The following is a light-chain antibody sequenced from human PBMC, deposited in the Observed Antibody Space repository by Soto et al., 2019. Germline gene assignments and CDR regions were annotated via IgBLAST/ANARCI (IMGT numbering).Light chain of an antibody. CDR1: QSISSW. Sequence: DIQMTQSPSTLSASVGDRVTITCRASQSISSWLARYQQKPGKAPKLLIYDASSLESGVPSRFSCSGSGTEFTLTISILQPDDFATYYCQQYNSYWTFGQGTKVEIK. V-gene: IGKV1-5*01. CDR2: DAS. CDR3: QQYNSYWT. J-gene: IGKJ1*01.